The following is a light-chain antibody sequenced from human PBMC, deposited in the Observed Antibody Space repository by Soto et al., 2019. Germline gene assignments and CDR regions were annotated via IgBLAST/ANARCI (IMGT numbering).Light chain of an antibody. Sequence: QSALTQPASVSGSPGQSITISCAGTSSDVGSYNLVSWYQQHPGKAPKVIIYEVIKRPSGVSNRFSGSKSGNTASLTISGLQAEDEADYYCCSYAGSTTLVFGGGTQLTVL. J-gene: IGLJ2*01. CDR1: SSDVGSYNL. V-gene: IGLV2-23*02. CDR3: CSYAGSTTLV. CDR2: EVI.